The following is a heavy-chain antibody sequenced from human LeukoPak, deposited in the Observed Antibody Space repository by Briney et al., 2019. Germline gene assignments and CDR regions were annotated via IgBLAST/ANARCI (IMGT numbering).Heavy chain of an antibody. V-gene: IGHV4-30-4*08. CDR1: GGPISSGDYY. Sequence: SQTLSLTCTVSGGPISSGDYYWSRIRQPPGKGLEWIGYIYYSGSTYYNPSLKSRVTISVDTSKNQFSLKLSSVTAADTAVYYCARVGEKEYSSSVGAFDIWGQGTMVTVSS. D-gene: IGHD6-6*01. CDR3: ARVGEKEYSSSVGAFDI. J-gene: IGHJ3*02. CDR2: IYYSGST.